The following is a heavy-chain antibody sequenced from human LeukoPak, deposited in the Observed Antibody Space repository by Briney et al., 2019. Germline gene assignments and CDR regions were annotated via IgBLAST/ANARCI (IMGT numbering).Heavy chain of an antibody. V-gene: IGHV1-18*04. CDR1: GYTFADHY. CDR2: ISNYFGVT. CDR3: ARDSDYSGNGNGDWFDP. Sequence: ASVKVSCKASGYTFADHYIFWIRQAPGQGLEWMGWISNYFGVTHYAEKFEDRVTMTIDTSTATAYMELRSLRYDDTAIYYCARDSDYSGNGNGDWFDPWGQGTVVTVSS. D-gene: IGHD4-11*01. J-gene: IGHJ5*02.